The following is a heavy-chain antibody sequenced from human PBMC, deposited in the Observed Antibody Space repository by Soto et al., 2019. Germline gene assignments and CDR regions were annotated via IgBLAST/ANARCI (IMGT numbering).Heavy chain of an antibody. D-gene: IGHD6-19*01. CDR1: GFTLSSYA. Sequence: PGGSLRLSCAASGFTLSSYAMNWVRQAPGKGLEWVSAMSGTGGSTYYADSVKGRFTISRDNSKNTPYLQMNSLRVEDTAVFYCAKAGFSSGWSPSYFDYWGQGTLVTVSS. V-gene: IGHV3-23*01. CDR3: AKAGFSSGWSPSYFDY. CDR2: MSGTGGST. J-gene: IGHJ4*02.